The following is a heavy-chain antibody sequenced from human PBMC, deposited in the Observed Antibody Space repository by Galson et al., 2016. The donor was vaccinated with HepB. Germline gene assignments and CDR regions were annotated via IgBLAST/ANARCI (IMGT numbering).Heavy chain of an antibody. D-gene: IGHD2-15*01. V-gene: IGHV3-33*01. CDR1: GFIFSNYG. J-gene: IGHJ4*02. CDR3: AIEASPGGSSASDY. CDR2: IWYDGSKI. Sequence: SLRLSCAASGFIFSNYGMHWVRQAPGKGLEWVAVIWYDGSKIYYADSVKGRFTISRDNSKNTLYLQMNSLRAEDTAVYYCAIEASPGGSSASDYWGQGTLVTVSS.